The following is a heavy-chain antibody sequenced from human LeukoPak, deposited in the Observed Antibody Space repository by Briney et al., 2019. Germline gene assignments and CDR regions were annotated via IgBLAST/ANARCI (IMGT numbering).Heavy chain of an antibody. Sequence: SETLSLTCAVYGGSFSGYYWSWIRQPPGKGLEWIGEINHSGSTNYNPSLKRRGTISVDTSKNQFSLKLSSVTAADTAVYYCASLGIAAAGTGFFDYWGQGTLVTVSS. CDR2: INHSGST. V-gene: IGHV4-34*01. J-gene: IGHJ4*02. D-gene: IGHD6-13*01. CDR3: ASLGIAAAGTGFFDY. CDR1: GGSFSGYY.